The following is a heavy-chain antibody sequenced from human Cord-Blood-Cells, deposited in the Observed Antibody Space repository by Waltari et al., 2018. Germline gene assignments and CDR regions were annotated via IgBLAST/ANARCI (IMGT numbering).Heavy chain of an antibody. CDR3: ARIAADDNYYYYGMDV. CDR2: INCDDEK. Sequence: QVTLRESGPALVKPTQTLTLTCTFSGFSLSTSGMCVSWIRQPPGKAREWLELINCDDEKYYSTSLKTRLTISKSTSKNQVVLTMTNMDPVDTATYYCARIAADDNYYYYGMDVWGQGTTVTVSS. V-gene: IGHV2-70*01. J-gene: IGHJ6*02. CDR1: GFSLSTSGMC. D-gene: IGHD6-13*01.